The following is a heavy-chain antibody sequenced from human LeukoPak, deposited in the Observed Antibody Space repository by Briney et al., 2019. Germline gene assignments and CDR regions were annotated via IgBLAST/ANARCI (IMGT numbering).Heavy chain of an antibody. CDR1: GYTFTGYY. CDR2: INPNSGGT. V-gene: IGHV1-2*04. D-gene: IGHD6-19*01. CDR3: ARDRTPTTSYSSGWSEVDY. J-gene: IGHJ4*02. Sequence: GASVKVSCKAPGYTFTGYYMHWVRQAPGQGLEWMGWINPNSGGTNYAQKFQGWVTMTRDTSISTAYMELSRLTSDDTAVYYCARDRTPTTSYSSGWSEVDYWGQGTLVTVSS.